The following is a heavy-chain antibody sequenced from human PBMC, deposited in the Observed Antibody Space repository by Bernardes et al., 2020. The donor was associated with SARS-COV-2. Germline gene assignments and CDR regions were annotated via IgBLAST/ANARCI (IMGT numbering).Heavy chain of an antibody. CDR2: ISGSGGST. CDR1: GFPFRIYP. J-gene: IGHJ6*02. Sequence: GGSLRLSCAASGFPFRIYPMSWVRQAPGKGLEWVSAISGSGGSTFYADSVRGRLTISRDNAKNTLSLEMNSLRAEDTAVYYCARSSGTKVYFISDGMDVWGQGTTVTVSS. V-gene: IGHV3-23*01. CDR3: ARSSGTKVYFISDGMDV. D-gene: IGHD1-1*01.